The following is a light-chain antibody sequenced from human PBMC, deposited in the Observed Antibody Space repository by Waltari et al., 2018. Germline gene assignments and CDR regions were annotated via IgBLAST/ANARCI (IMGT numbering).Light chain of an antibody. CDR3: QQYDGSPKT. CDR2: GGS. Sequence: DIVLTPSPGTLSLSPGERATLSCRASQTVTSTYLAWYQQKPGQAPRLLIFGGSNRATGTPDRFSGSGSGRDFTLTISRLEPEDCAIYYCQQYDGSPKTFGQGTKVEIK. V-gene: IGKV3-20*01. CDR1: QTVTSTY. J-gene: IGKJ1*01.